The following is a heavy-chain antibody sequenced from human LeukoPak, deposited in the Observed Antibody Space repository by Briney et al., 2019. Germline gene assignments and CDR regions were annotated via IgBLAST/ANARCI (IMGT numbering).Heavy chain of an antibody. J-gene: IGHJ4*02. CDR1: GFTFDDYA. CDR3: AKASGGYCSSISCYHFDY. Sequence: GGSLRLSCAASGFTFDDYAMHWVRQAPGKGLEWVSSISWNSGTRRYADSVKGRFTISRDNAKNSLYLQMNSLRAEDTALYYCAKASGGYCSSISCYHFDYWGQGILVTVSS. V-gene: IGHV3-9*01. D-gene: IGHD2-2*01. CDR2: ISWNSGTR.